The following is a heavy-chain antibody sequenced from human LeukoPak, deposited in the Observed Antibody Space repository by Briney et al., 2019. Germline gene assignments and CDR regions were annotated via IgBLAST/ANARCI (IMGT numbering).Heavy chain of an antibody. Sequence: SETLSLTCSVSGVSISSSYWSWIRQPPGKGLEWIGYIYYRGSTHYNPSLKGRLTISVDKAKNQFSLKVSSVTAADTSVYYCARGLWFGEGSYFYMDVWGKGATVTISS. D-gene: IGHD3-10*01. J-gene: IGHJ6*03. CDR3: ARGLWFGEGSYFYMDV. CDR1: GVSISSSY. CDR2: IYYRGST. V-gene: IGHV4-59*01.